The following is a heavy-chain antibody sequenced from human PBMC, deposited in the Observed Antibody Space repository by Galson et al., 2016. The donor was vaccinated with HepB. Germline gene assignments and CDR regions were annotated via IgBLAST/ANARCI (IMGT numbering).Heavy chain of an antibody. CDR1: GGSIDNTHYY. CDR2: ISYSGRT. V-gene: IGHV4-39*01. D-gene: IGHD2-15*01. CDR3: ARLTLLGGMEGDYFDY. Sequence: SETLSLTCTVSGGSIDNTHYYWGWIRQPPGKGLEWIGTISYSGRTYYNPSLKTRVTISVDTSTNEFSLRLTSMTAADTAVYYCARLTLLGGMEGDYFDYWGQGTLVTGSS. J-gene: IGHJ4*02.